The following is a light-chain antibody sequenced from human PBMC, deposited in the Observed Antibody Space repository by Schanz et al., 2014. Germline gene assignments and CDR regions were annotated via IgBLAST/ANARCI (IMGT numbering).Light chain of an antibody. Sequence: QSALTQPRSVSGSPGQSVTISCTGTSSDVGGYNYVSWYQQHPGKVPKLMIYDVSKRPSGVPDRFSGSKSGNTASLAISGLQSEDEADYYCAAWDDSLSDVWVFGGGTKLTVL. J-gene: IGLJ3*02. CDR2: DVS. V-gene: IGLV2-11*01. CDR1: SSDVGGYNY. CDR3: AAWDDSLSDVWV.